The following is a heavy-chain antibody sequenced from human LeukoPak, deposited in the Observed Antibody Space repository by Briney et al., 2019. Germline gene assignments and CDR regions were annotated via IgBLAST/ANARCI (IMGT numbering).Heavy chain of an antibody. CDR3: ARRFYYAMDV. J-gene: IGHJ6*02. CDR1: GYSFTGYF. Sequence: ASVKVSCKASGYSFTGYFMQWVRQAPGQGLEWMGWINPNSGDTNYAQKFQGRVTMTRDTSTSTAYMELSRLRSDDAAVYYCARRFYYAMDVWGQGTTVTVS. D-gene: IGHD3-16*01. V-gene: IGHV1-2*02. CDR2: INPNSGDT.